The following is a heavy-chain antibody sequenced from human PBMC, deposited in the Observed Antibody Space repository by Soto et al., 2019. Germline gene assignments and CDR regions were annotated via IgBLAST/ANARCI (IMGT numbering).Heavy chain of an antibody. D-gene: IGHD2-8*01. Sequence: QDQLVQSGAEVKKPGSSVKVSCKASGGTFSSYAISWVRQAPGQGLEWMGGIIPILGTANYAQKFQGRVTITADESTSTAYMELSSLRSEDTAVYYCARVFSEVYATNWFDPWGQGTLVTVSS. V-gene: IGHV1-69*12. CDR2: IIPILGTA. J-gene: IGHJ5*02. CDR1: GGTFSSYA. CDR3: ARVFSEVYATNWFDP.